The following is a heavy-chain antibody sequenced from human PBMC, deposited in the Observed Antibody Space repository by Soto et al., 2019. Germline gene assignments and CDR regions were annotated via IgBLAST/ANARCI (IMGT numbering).Heavy chain of an antibody. CDR2: INPNSGGT. V-gene: IGHV1-2*02. CDR1: GYTFTGLY. J-gene: IGHJ6*02. CDR3: ARGRYSYGRFNGMDV. D-gene: IGHD5-18*01. Sequence: VASVKVSCKASGYTFTGLYMHWVRLAPGQGLEWMGWINPNSGGTNYAEKFQGRVTMTRDTSISTAYMELSSLRSDDTAVYYCARGRYSYGRFNGMDVWGQGTTVTVSS.